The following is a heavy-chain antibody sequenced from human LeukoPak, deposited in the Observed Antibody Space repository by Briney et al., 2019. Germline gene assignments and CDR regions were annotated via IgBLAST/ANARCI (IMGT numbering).Heavy chain of an antibody. D-gene: IGHD6-19*01. CDR1: GFTFSSYG. CDR3: AKAISGVVDY. Sequence: TGGSLRLPCAASGFTFSSYGMNWVRQTPGKGLEWVSTISGSGGSTYYADSVKGRFTISRDNSKNTLYLQMNRLRAEDTAVYYCAKAISGVVDYWGQGTLVTVSS. CDR2: ISGSGGST. V-gene: IGHV3-23*01. J-gene: IGHJ4*02.